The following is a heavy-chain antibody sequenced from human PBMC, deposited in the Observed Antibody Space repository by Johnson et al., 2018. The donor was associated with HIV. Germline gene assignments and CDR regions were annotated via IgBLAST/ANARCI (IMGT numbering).Heavy chain of an antibody. CDR1: GFTVSSNY. J-gene: IGHJ3*02. D-gene: IGHD1-26*01. CDR3: ARDLTGSYAVDI. CDR2: IYSGSTI. V-gene: IGHV3-66*01. Sequence: VQLVESGGTLVQPGGSLRLSCAASGFTVSSNYMSWVRQAPGKGLEWVSVIYSGSTIYYADSVKGRFTISRDNAKNSLYLEMNGLRAEDTAVYYCARDLTGSYAVDIWGHGTMVTVSS.